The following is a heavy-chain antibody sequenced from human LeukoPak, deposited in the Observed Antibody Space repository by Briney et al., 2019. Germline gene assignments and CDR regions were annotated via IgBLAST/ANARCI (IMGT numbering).Heavy chain of an antibody. CDR2: IYYSGST. CDR3: ARRGHNSGHFDY. D-gene: IGHD6-19*01. V-gene: IGHV4-59*08. CDR1: GASISSYF. J-gene: IGHJ4*02. Sequence: SETLSLTCTVSGASISSYFWSWIRQPPGKGLEWIGYIYYSGSTNYNPSLKSRVTISVDTSKTQFSLRLSSVTAADTAVYYCARRGHNSGHFDYWGQGTLVTVSS.